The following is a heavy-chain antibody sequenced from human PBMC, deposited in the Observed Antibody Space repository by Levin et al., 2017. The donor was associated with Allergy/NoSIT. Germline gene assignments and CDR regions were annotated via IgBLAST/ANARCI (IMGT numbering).Heavy chain of an antibody. V-gene: IGHV3-23*01. CDR2: ISGNGDNI. D-gene: IGHD5-18*01. Sequence: LSLTCAASGFAFSSYVMSWVRQAPGKGLEWVSIISGNGDNIYYVDSVKGRFTISRDNSQNTLYMQMNSLRAADTAIYYCAKDSAGIPLDYWGQGTLVTVSS. CDR3: AKDSAGIPLDY. CDR1: GFAFSSYV. J-gene: IGHJ4*02.